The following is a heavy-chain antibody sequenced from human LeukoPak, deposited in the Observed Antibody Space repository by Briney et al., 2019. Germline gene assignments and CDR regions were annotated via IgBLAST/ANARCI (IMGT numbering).Heavy chain of an antibody. V-gene: IGHV3-21*06. CDR3: ARDGYNSGGYWFEP. J-gene: IGHJ5*02. Sequence: PGRSLRLSCAASGFIFSSYGMNWVRQAPGKGLEWVSSIRSSSSYIYYADSVKGRFTISRDNAKNSLYLQMNSLRAEDTAVYYCARDGYNSGGYWFEPWGQGTLVTVSS. CDR1: GFIFSSYG. CDR2: IRSSSSYI. D-gene: IGHD5-24*01.